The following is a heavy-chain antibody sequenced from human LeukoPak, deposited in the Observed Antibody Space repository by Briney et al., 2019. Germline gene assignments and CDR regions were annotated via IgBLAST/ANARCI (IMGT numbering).Heavy chain of an antibody. CDR3: ARDKDWLLYDY. D-gene: IGHD3/OR15-3a*01. J-gene: IGHJ4*02. V-gene: IGHV3-74*01. CDR2: INSDGSRT. Sequence: GGSLRLSCAASGFTFSSYWMHWVRQAPGKGLVWVSRINSDGSRTTYADSVKGRFTISRDNAKNTLSLQMSSLRAEDTAVYYCARDKDWLLYDYWGQGTLVTVSS. CDR1: GFTFSSYW.